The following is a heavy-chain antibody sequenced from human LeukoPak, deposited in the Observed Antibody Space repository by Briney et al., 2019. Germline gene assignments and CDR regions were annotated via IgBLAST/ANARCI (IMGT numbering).Heavy chain of an antibody. CDR3: ARLYYDSSGYSNYFDY. J-gene: IGHJ4*02. CDR2: ISAYNGNT. CDR1: GYTFTSYG. V-gene: IGHV1-18*01. Sequence: ASAKVSCKASGYTFTSYGISWVRQAPGQGLEWMGWISAYNGNTNYAQKLQGRVTMTTDTSTSTAYMELRSLRSDDTAVYYCARLYYDSSGYSNYFDYWGQGTLVTVSS. D-gene: IGHD3-22*01.